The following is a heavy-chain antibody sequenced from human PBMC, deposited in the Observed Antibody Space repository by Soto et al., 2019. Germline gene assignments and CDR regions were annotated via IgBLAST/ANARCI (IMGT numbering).Heavy chain of an antibody. Sequence: GGSLRLSCAASGFTFNSYRMNWVLQAPWKGLEWVSFISSRNSFIYYADSVRGRFTISRDNAKNSVFLQMNSLRVEDTAVYYCARDPAGSTRPYYYGMDVWGQRITVTVSS. J-gene: IGHJ6*02. CDR1: GFTFNSYR. CDR2: ISSRNSFI. V-gene: IGHV3-21*01. D-gene: IGHD2-2*01. CDR3: ARDPAGSTRPYYYGMDV.